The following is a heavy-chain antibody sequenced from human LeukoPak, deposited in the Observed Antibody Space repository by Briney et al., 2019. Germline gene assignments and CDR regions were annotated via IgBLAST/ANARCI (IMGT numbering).Heavy chain of an antibody. Sequence: SETLSLTCTVSGGSISSYYWSWIRQPAGKGLEWIGRIYTSGSTNYNPSLKSRVTMSVDTSKNQFALKLSAVPAADTAVYYCARDEWFGEYNGEYWGQGTLVTVSS. D-gene: IGHD3-10*01. V-gene: IGHV4-4*07. CDR3: ARDEWFGEYNGEY. J-gene: IGHJ4*02. CDR1: GGSISSYY. CDR2: IYTSGST.